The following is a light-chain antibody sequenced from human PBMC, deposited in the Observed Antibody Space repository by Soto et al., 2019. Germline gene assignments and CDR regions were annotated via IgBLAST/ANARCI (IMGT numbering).Light chain of an antibody. CDR3: QQSYSTPWT. Sequence: DIPMTPSPSSLSASVGDRVTITCRASQSISSYLNWYQQKPGKAPKLLIYAASSLQSGVPSRFSGSGSGTDFTLTISSLQPEDCATYYCQQSYSTPWTFGQGPKVEIK. V-gene: IGKV1-39*01. J-gene: IGKJ1*01. CDR1: QSISSY. CDR2: AAS.